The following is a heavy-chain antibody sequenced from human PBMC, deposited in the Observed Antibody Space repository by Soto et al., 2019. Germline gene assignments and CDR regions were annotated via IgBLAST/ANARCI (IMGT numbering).Heavy chain of an antibody. J-gene: IGHJ4*02. V-gene: IGHV6-1*01. D-gene: IGHD6-19*01. CDR1: GDSVSSNSAA. CDR3: ARRFIAVAGTAPDY. Sequence: SQTLSLTCAISGDSVSSNSAAWNWIRQSPSRGLEWLGRTYYRSKWYNDYAVSVKSRITINPDTSKNQFSLKLSSVTAADTAVYYCARRFIAVAGTAPDYWGQGTLVTVSS. CDR2: TYYRSKWYN.